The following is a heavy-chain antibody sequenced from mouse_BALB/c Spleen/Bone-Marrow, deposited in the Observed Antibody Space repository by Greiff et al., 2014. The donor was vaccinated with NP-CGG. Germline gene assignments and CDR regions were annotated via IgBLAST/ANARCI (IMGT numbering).Heavy chain of an antibody. D-gene: IGHD1-2*01. J-gene: IGHJ4*01. V-gene: IGHV2-9*02. Sequence: VMLVESGPGLVAPSQSLSITCTVSGFSLTNYGVHWVRQPPGKGLEWLGVIWADGSTNYNSALMSRLSISKDNSKSQVFFKMNSLQTDGTAMYYCARITTATGAMDYWGQGTSVTVSS. CDR1: GFSLTNYG. CDR3: ARITTATGAMDY. CDR2: IWADGST.